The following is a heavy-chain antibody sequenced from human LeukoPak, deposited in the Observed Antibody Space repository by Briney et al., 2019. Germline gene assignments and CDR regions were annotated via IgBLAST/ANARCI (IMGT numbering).Heavy chain of an antibody. V-gene: IGHV1-18*01. CDR2: ISAYNGNT. CDR3: ARDLGSGYCSSTSCYVGGWFDP. J-gene: IGHJ5*02. D-gene: IGHD2-2*01. CDR1: GYTFTSYG. Sequence: ASVKVSCKASGYTFTSYGISWVRQAPGQGLEWMGWISAYNGNTNYAQKLQGRVTMTRDTSTSTVYMELSSLRSEDTAVYYCARDLGSGYCSSTSCYVGGWFDPWGQGTLVTVSS.